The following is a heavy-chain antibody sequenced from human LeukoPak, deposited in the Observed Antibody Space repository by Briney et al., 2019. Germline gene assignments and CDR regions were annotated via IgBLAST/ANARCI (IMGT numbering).Heavy chain of an antibody. Sequence: ASVKVSCKASGYTFTGYYMHGVRQAPGQGLEWMGWINPNSGGTNYAQKFQGRVTMNRDTSISTAYMELRRLRSDDTAVHYCARAATVTTGVFDYWGQGTLVTVSP. CDR1: GYTFTGYY. J-gene: IGHJ4*02. CDR3: ARAATVTTGVFDY. D-gene: IGHD4-17*01. CDR2: INPNSGGT. V-gene: IGHV1-2*02.